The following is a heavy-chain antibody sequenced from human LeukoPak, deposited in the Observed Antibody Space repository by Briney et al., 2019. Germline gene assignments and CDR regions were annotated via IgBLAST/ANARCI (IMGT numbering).Heavy chain of an antibody. CDR3: QSRFLEWLLDY. J-gene: IGHJ4*02. CDR1: GGSISTYY. D-gene: IGHD3-3*01. CDR2: IYSSGST. Sequence: SETLSLTCTVSGGSISTYYWSWIRQPPGKGLEWIGYIYSSGSTNYNPSLKSRVTISVDTSKNQFSLKLSSVTAADTAVYYCQSRFLEWLLDYWGQGTLVTVSS. V-gene: IGHV4-4*08.